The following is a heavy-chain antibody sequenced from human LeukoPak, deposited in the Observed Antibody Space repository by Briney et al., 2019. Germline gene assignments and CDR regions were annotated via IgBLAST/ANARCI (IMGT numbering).Heavy chain of an antibody. CDR2: ISGSGGST. D-gene: IGHD6-19*01. CDR3: ARDRRPYSSGWTSLDY. CDR1: GFTFSSYA. J-gene: IGHJ4*02. V-gene: IGHV3-23*01. Sequence: GGSLRLSCAASGFTFSSYAMSWVRQAPGKGLEWVSAISGSGGSTYYADSVKGRFTISRDNSKNTLYLQMNSLRAEDTAVYYCARDRRPYSSGWTSLDYWGQGTLVTVSS.